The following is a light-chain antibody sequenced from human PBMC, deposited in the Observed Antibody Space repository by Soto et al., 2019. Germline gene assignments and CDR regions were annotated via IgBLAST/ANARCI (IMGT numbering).Light chain of an antibody. Sequence: EIVLTQSPGTLSLSPGERATLSFRASQTVRANYLAWYQQKPGQAPRLLIYGASKRAIGLPARFSGSGSGTEFTLTISSLQSEDFAVYYCQQYNDWPQTLGQGTKVDIK. CDR2: GAS. CDR3: QQYNDWPQT. V-gene: IGKV3-15*01. J-gene: IGKJ1*01. CDR1: QTVRANY.